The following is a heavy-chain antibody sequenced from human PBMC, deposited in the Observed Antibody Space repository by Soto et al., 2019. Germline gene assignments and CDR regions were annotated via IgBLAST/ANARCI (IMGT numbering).Heavy chain of an antibody. Sequence: SETLSLTCTVSGGSISSGDYYWSWIRQPPGKGLEWIGYIYYSGSTYYSPSLKSRVTISVDTSKNQFSLKLSSATAADTAVYYCARGAVEYSSSSHLGWFDPWGQGTLVTVSS. CDR2: IYYSGST. J-gene: IGHJ5*02. D-gene: IGHD6-6*01. CDR1: GGSISSGDYY. CDR3: ARGAVEYSSSSHLGWFDP. V-gene: IGHV4-30-4*01.